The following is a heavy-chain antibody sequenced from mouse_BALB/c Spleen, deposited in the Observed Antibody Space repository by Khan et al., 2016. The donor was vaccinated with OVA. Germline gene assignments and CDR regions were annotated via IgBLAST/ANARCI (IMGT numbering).Heavy chain of an antibody. CDR1: GYSFTVYY. Sequence: EVQLQQSGPDLVKPGASVKISCKASGYSFTVYYMSWVKQSHGKSLEWIGRVNPNTDNTNYNQEFKGKAILTVDKSSNTAYMELRSLTSEDSAVYFCARGYAFFASWGQGTVVTVSA. J-gene: IGHJ3*01. CDR3: ARGYAFFAS. V-gene: IGHV1-26*01. D-gene: IGHD2-14*01. CDR2: VNPNTDNT.